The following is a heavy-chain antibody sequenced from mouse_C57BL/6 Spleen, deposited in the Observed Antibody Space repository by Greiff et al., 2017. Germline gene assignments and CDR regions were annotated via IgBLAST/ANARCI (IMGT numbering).Heavy chain of an antibody. CDR2: INPSSGYT. CDR1: GYTFTSYT. Sequence: QVHVKQSGAELARPGASVKMSCKASGYTFTSYTMHWVKQRPGQGLEWIGYINPSSGYTKYNQKFKDKATLTADKSSSTAYMQLSSLTSEDSAVYYCARYYYGSSHAMDHWGQGTSVTVSS. J-gene: IGHJ4*01. CDR3: ARYYYGSSHAMDH. D-gene: IGHD1-1*01. V-gene: IGHV1-4*01.